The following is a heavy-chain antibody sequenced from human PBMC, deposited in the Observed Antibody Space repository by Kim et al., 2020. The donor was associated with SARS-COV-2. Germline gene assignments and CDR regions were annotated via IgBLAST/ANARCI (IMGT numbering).Heavy chain of an antibody. J-gene: IGHJ4*02. CDR3: ARASLWFGELFDY. D-gene: IGHD3-10*01. V-gene: IGHV4-59*01. CDR2: IYYSGST. Sequence: SETLSLTCTVSGGSISSYYWSWIRQPPGKGLEWIGYIYYSGSTNYNPSLKSRVTISVDTSKNQFSLKLSSVTAADTAVYYCARASLWFGELFDYWGQGTLVTVSS. CDR1: GGSISSYY.